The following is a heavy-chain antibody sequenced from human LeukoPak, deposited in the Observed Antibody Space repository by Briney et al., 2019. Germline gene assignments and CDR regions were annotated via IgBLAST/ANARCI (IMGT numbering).Heavy chain of an antibody. D-gene: IGHD1-26*01. J-gene: IGHJ4*02. CDR2: INNDGSST. Sequence: GGSLRLSCAASGFTVSSYWMHWVRQAPGKGLVWVSRINNDGSSTTYADSVRGRFTISRDDAKSTLYLQMNSLRAEDTAVYFCARVLDPSGSYQFDYWGQGTLVTVSS. CDR3: ARVLDPSGSYQFDY. V-gene: IGHV3-74*01. CDR1: GFTVSSYW.